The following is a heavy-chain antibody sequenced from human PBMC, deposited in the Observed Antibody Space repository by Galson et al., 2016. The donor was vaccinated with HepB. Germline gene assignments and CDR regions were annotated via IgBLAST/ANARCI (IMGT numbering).Heavy chain of an antibody. CDR3: VRGDIVXAFFDY. CDR1: GXTFSSYX. Sequence: RLSCAASGXTFSSYXXNWVRXAPGKGLEWVSSISSSSSYIYYADSVKGRFTISRDNAKNSLYLTMNSLRAEDTAVYYCVRGDIVXAFFDYWGQGTLVTVSS. J-gene: IGHJ4*02. D-gene: IGHD5-12*01. CDR2: ISSSSSYI. V-gene: IGHV3-21*01.